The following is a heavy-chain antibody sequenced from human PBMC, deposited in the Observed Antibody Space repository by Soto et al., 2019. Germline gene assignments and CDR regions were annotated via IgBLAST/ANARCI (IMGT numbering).Heavy chain of an antibody. D-gene: IGHD3-16*01. CDR1: GFTFSSYA. CDR2: ICYGGGTK. V-gene: IGHV3-23*01. Sequence: AGSLRLSCAASGFTFSSYAMRWVRQAPGKGLEWVAVICYGGGTKYYADSVKGRFTISRDKSKNTLYLLMNSLRVEDTAVCSCARAGGAYPIPSLDYWGQGTLVTVSS. CDR3: ARAGGAYPIPSLDY. J-gene: IGHJ4*02.